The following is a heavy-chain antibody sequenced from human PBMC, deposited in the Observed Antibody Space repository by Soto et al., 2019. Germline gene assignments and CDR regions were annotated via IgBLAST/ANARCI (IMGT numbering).Heavy chain of an antibody. Sequence: QVQLVESGGGVVQPGRSLRLSCAASGFTFSSYAMHWVRQAPGKGLEWVAVISYDGSNKYYADSVKGLFTISRDNSKNTLYLQMNSLRAEDTAVYYCAKEGPYQLPPGAFDIWGQGTMVTVSS. V-gene: IGHV3-30-3*01. J-gene: IGHJ3*02. CDR3: AKEGPYQLPPGAFDI. CDR1: GFTFSSYA. D-gene: IGHD2-2*01. CDR2: ISYDGSNK.